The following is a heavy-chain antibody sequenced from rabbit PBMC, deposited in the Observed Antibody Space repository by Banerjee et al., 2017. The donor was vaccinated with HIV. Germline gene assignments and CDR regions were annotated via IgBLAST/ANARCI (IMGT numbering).Heavy chain of an antibody. CDR2: ITYGGSA. V-gene: IGHV1S45*01. CDR1: GFSFSNKYV. J-gene: IGHJ4*01. CDR3: ARAPSSSGWAFNL. D-gene: IGHD4-1*01. Sequence: QEQLEESGGDLVKPEGSLTITCTASGFSFSNKYVMCWVRQAPGKGLEWIGYITYGGSAYYASWAKGRFTISETSSTTVTLQMTSLTAADTATYFCARAPSSSGWAFNLWGPGTLVTVS.